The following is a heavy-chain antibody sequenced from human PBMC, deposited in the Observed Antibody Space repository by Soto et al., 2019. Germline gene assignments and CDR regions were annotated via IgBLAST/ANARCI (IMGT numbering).Heavy chain of an antibody. D-gene: IGHD2-8*01. CDR2: INPANGDL. V-gene: IGHV1-3*01. J-gene: IGHJ3*01. Sequence: QVQLVQSGAAVKEPGASVRLSCKTSGYLFTSFSLHWVRQAPGQGPEWMGWINPANGDLKYSPKFQGRVTIDSDTLPTKAYLDLRGLKFEDTAVYYCARKGRDSYCTSDCLRALDVWGRGTMVNVS. CDR1: GYLFTSFS. CDR3: ARKGRDSYCTSDCLRALDV.